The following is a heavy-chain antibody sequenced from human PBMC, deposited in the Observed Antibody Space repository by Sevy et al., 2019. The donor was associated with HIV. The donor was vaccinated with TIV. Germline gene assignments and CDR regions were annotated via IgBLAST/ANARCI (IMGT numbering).Heavy chain of an antibody. Sequence: SETLSLTCAVHDGAFSGYYWNWIRQVPGKGLEWIGEINESGITYYNPSLKSRVTISVDTSKKQFSLKLNSVTAVDSAVYFCARSPPVVVVPGAPSWFDPWGHGTLVTVSS. D-gene: IGHD2-2*01. CDR2: INESGIT. CDR1: DGAFSGYY. J-gene: IGHJ5*02. CDR3: ARSPPVVVVPGAPSWFDP. V-gene: IGHV4-34*01.